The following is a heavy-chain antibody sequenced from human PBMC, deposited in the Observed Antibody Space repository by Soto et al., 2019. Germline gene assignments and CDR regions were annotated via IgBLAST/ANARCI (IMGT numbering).Heavy chain of an antibody. V-gene: IGHV4-30-4*01. CDR3: ARVHVMVVAGSTFDY. Sequence: PSETLSLTCSVSGGSISSGYYYWSWIRQPPGKGLEWIGNIYYSGNTYYNPSLKSRIIISIDTSKNQFSLKVASVTAADTAVYYCARVHVMVVAGSTFDYWGHGTMVTVSS. CDR1: GGSISSGYYY. CDR2: IYYSGNT. J-gene: IGHJ4*01. D-gene: IGHD6-19*01.